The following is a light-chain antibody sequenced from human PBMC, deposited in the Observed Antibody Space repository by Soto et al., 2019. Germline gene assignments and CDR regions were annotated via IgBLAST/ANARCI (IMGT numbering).Light chain of an antibody. CDR2: KAS. J-gene: IGKJ1*01. CDR3: QQYNSYPWT. Sequence: DIPMTQSPSTLSASVGDRVTITCRASQSISSWLAWYQQKPGKAPKLLISKASSLESGVPSRFSGSGSGTEFTLTISSLQPDDFATYYCQQYNSYPWTFGQGTKVEIK. CDR1: QSISSW. V-gene: IGKV1-5*03.